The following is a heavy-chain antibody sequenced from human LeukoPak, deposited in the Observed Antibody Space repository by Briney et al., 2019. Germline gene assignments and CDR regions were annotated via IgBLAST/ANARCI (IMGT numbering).Heavy chain of an antibody. V-gene: IGHV3-7*01. D-gene: IGHD6-13*01. CDR2: IKHDGSEK. CDR3: ARLGKAEGTLEDY. CDR1: GFTFSNYW. J-gene: IGHJ4*02. Sequence: PGGSLRLSCAASGFTFSNYWMSWVRHPPGKGREWVANIKHDGSEKYCVDSVEGRFSISRDNAKNSLHLQMNSLRAEDTAVYYCARLGKAEGTLEDYWGQGTLVTVSS.